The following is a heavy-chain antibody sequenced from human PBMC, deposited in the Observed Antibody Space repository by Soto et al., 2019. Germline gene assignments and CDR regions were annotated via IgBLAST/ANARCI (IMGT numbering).Heavy chain of an antibody. Sequence: ASETLSLTCTVTGGSISSYYWSWIRQPPGKGLEWIGYIYYSGSTNYNPSLKSRVTISVDTSKNQFSLKLRSATAADTAVYYCARTREQWLVTSRGYYFDYWGQGTLVTV. D-gene: IGHD6-19*01. J-gene: IGHJ4*02. CDR3: ARTREQWLVTSRGYYFDY. CDR1: GGSISSYY. V-gene: IGHV4-59*01. CDR2: IYYSGST.